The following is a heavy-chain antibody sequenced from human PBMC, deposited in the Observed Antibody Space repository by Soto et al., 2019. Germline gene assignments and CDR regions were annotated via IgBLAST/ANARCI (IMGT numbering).Heavy chain of an antibody. J-gene: IGHJ4*02. CDR3: AREAYYYDSSGYFDY. CDR2: INPSGGST. CDR1: GYTFTSYY. V-gene: IGHV1-46*01. Sequence: ASVKVSFKASGYTFTSYYMHWVRQAPGQGLEWMGIINPSGGSTSYAQKFQGRVTMTRDTSTSTVYMELSSLRSEDTAVYYCAREAYYYDSSGYFDYWGQGTLVTVSS. D-gene: IGHD3-22*01.